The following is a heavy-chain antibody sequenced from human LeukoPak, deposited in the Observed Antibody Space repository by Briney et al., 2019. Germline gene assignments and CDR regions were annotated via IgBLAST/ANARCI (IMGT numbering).Heavy chain of an antibody. Sequence: SETLSLTCTVSGGSISSYYWSWIRQPPRKGLEWIGYIYYSGSTNYNPSLKSRVTISVDTSKNQFSLKLSSVTAADTAVYYCARGLVAGAIDYWGQGTLVTVSS. J-gene: IGHJ4*02. CDR2: IYYSGST. CDR3: ARGLVAGAIDY. D-gene: IGHD6-19*01. CDR1: GGSISSYY. V-gene: IGHV4-59*01.